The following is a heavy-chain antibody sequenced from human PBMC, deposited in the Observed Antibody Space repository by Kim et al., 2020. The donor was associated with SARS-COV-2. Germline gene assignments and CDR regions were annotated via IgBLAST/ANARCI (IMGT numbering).Heavy chain of an antibody. J-gene: IGHJ6*02. D-gene: IGHD1-26*01. Sequence: GRFTISRDNAKNTRYLQMNSLRAEDTAVYYCARSNSGSYPWDYYYYGMDVWGQGTTVTVSS. V-gene: IGHV3-74*01. CDR3: ARSNSGSYPWDYYYYGMDV.